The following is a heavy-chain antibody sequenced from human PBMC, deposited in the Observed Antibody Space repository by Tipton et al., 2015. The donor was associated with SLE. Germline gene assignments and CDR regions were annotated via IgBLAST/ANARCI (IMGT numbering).Heavy chain of an antibody. CDR1: GFNVRSNF. Sequence: SLRLSCAVSGFNVRSNFMHWVRQAPGKGLEWVSLIFSGGTTLFADSVKGRFIISRDNAKNSVYLQLNSLRVDDTAVYYCAKDRLDPADWGQGTLVTVSS. CDR3: AKDRLDPAD. CDR2: IFSGGTT. D-gene: IGHD3-9*01. V-gene: IGHV3-53*01. J-gene: IGHJ4*02.